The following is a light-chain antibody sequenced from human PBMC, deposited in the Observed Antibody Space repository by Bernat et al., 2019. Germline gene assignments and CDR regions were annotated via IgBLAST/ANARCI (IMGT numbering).Light chain of an antibody. CDR3: CSYAGNTAWV. CDR1: SSDVGGYNY. CDR2: AVN. V-gene: IGLV2-11*01. J-gene: IGLJ3*02. Sequence: QSALTQPRSVSGSPGQSVTISCTGTSSDVGGYNYVSWYQQHPGKAPKLMIYAVNKRPSGVPDRFSGSKSDNTASLTISGLQAEDEADYYCCSYAGNTAWVFGAGTKVTVL.